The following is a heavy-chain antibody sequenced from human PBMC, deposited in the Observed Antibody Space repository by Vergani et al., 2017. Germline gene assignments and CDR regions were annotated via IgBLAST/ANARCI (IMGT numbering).Heavy chain of an antibody. V-gene: IGHV4-59*01. J-gene: IGHJ3*02. Sequence: QVQLQESGPGLVKPSETLSLTCTVSGGSISSYYWSWIRQPPGKGLEWIGYIYYSGSTNYNPALKSPVTISVDTSKNQFSLKLSSVTAADTAVYYCARAHTIFGVVNDAFDIWGQGTMVTVSS. CDR2: IYYSGST. CDR1: GGSISSYY. CDR3: ARAHTIFGVVNDAFDI. D-gene: IGHD3-3*01.